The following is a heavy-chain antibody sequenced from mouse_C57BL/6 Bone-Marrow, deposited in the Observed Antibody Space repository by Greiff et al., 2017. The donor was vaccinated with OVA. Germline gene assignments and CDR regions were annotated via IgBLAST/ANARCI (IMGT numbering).Heavy chain of an antibody. V-gene: IGHV1-81*01. CDR2: IYPRSGNT. CDR1: GYTFTSYG. J-gene: IGHJ1*03. CDR3: ARYGNYGGWYFDV. D-gene: IGHD2-1*01. Sequence: VKLMESGAELARPGASVKLSCKASGYTFTSYGISWVKQRTGQGLEWIGEIYPRSGNTYYNEKFKGKATLTADKSSSTAYMELRSLTSEDSAVYFCARYGNYGGWYFDVWGTGTTVTVSS.